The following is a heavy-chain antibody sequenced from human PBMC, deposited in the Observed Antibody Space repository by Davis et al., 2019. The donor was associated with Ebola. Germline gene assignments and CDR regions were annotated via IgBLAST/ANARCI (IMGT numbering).Heavy chain of an antibody. D-gene: IGHD6-13*01. J-gene: IGHJ4*02. Sequence: PGGSLRLSCAASGFTFSSYGMHWVRQAPGKGLEWVAVISYDGSNKYYADSVKGRFTISRDNSKNTLYLQMNSLRAEDTAVYYCAKDPSSSWYEGARYWGQGTLVTVSS. CDR2: ISYDGSNK. V-gene: IGHV3-30*18. CDR1: GFTFSSYG. CDR3: AKDPSSSWYEGARY.